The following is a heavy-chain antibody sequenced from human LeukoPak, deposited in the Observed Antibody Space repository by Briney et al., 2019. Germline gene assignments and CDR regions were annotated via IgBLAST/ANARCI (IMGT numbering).Heavy chain of an antibody. CDR2: TSGSGGST. J-gene: IGHJ4*02. V-gene: IGHV3-23*01. Sequence: PGGSLRLSCAASRFTVSSNYMSWVRQAPGKGLEWVSATSGSGGSTYYADSVKGRFTISRDNSKNTLYLQMNSLRAEDTAVYYCARGPAYGARSDYLDYWGQGTLVTVSS. CDR1: RFTVSSNY. D-gene: IGHD3-10*01. CDR3: ARGPAYGARSDYLDY.